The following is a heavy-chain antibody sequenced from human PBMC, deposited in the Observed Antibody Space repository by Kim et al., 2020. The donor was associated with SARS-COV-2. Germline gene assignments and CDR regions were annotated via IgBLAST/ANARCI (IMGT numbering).Heavy chain of an antibody. Sequence: GGSLRLSCEASGFAVYRFAMNWVRQAPGQGLEWIAAITNNNGKTYYQDSVKGRFTISRDESKNIVYLHMSSLRVEDTAVYYCAKDYPSPGWPTFGDWGQGTLVAVYS. CDR2: ITNNNGKT. CDR1: GFAVYRFA. D-gene: IGHD6-19*01. CDR3: AKDYPSPGWPTFGD. V-gene: IGHV3-23*01. J-gene: IGHJ4*02.